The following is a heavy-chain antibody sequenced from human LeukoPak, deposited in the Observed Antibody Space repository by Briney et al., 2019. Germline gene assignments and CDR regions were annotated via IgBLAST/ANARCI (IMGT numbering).Heavy chain of an antibody. CDR3: ARDPGSLYGMDV. D-gene: IGHD3-10*01. CDR2: IIPIFGTA. V-gene: IGHV1-69*13. Sequence: GASVKVSCKASGGTFSSYAISWVRQAPGQGLEWMGGIIPIFGTANYAQKFQGRVTITADESTSTAYMELSSLRSEDTAVYYCARDPGSLYGMDVWGQGTTVTVS. J-gene: IGHJ6*02. CDR1: GGTFSSYA.